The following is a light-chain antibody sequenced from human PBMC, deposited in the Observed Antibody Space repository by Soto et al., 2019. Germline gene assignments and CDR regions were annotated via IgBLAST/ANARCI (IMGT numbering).Light chain of an antibody. CDR2: GVS. CDR3: EQYGSSPRT. J-gene: IGKJ1*01. V-gene: IGKV3-20*01. CDR1: QSVSSIY. Sequence: THSPGTLSLSPGERATLSCRASQSVSSIYFAWYQQKRGQAPRLLIDGVSSRATGIPDRFSGSGSGTDFTLTISRLEPEDSAVYYCEQYGSSPRTFGQGTKVDIK.